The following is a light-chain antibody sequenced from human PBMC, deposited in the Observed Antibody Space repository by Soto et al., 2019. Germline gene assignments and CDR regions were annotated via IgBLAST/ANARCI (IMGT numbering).Light chain of an antibody. V-gene: IGKV3-20*01. J-gene: IGKJ5*01. CDR1: QNINNNY. CDR3: QQDGISHIS. CDR2: DAA. Sequence: VLTQSPGTLSLSPGGRATLSCRASQNINNNYLAWYQHKPDQAPRLLISDAALRAAGVPACCSGGGSGSDFDRTITRLEPDDSAVYCCQQDGISHISFGRGKLLEI.